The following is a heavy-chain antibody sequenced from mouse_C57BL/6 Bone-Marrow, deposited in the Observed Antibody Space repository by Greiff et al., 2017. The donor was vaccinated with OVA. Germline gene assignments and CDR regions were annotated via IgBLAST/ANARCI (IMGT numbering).Heavy chain of an antibody. Sequence: EVKVEESGGGLVKPGGSLKLSCAASGFTFSSYAMSWVRQTPEKRLEWVATISDGGSYTYYPDNVKGRFTISRDNAKNNLYLQMSHLKSEDTAMYYCARDLLYDYNAMDYWGQGTSVTVSS. D-gene: IGHD2-3*01. CDR2: ISDGGSYT. J-gene: IGHJ4*01. CDR3: ARDLLYDYNAMDY. V-gene: IGHV5-4*01. CDR1: GFTFSSYA.